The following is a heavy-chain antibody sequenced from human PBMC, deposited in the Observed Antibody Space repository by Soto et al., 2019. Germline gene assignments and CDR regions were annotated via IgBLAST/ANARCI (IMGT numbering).Heavy chain of an antibody. V-gene: IGHV2-5*02. CDR2: IYWDDDK. CDR3: AHAGDYDLLTFDH. Sequence: SGPTLVEPAQTLTLTCGFSGFSLSSYGMGVAWIRQPPGKALEWLALIYWDDDKRYSPSLKDRLAISKDTSSNQVVLTITNMDPGDTATYFCAHAGDYDLLTFDHWGPGTLVTVSS. J-gene: IGHJ4*02. D-gene: IGHD4-17*01. CDR1: GFSLSSYGMG.